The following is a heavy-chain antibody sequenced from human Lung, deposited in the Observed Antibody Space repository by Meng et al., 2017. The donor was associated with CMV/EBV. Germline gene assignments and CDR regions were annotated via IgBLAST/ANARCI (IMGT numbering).Heavy chain of an antibody. CDR1: GRSISSYY. D-gene: IGHD2-2*01. V-gene: IGHV4-59*01. CDR2: IYYSGST. Sequence: PXTLSLXCTVSGRSISSYYWSWIRQPPGKGLEWIGYIYYSGSTNYNPSFKSRVTIAVDTSKNQFSLKLSSVTAADTAVYYCARDCSSTSCLDAFDIWGQGXMVTVSS. CDR3: ARDCSSTSCLDAFDI. J-gene: IGHJ3*02.